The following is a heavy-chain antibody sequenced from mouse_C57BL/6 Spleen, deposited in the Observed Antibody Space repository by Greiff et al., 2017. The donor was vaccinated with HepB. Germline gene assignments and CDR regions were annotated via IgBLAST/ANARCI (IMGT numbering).Heavy chain of an antibody. D-gene: IGHD1-1*01. CDR1: GYSITSGYY. J-gene: IGHJ4*01. V-gene: IGHV3-6*01. CDR3: ARGGYGSSYYAMDY. Sequence: EVKVEESGPGLVKPSQSLSLTCSVTGYSITSGYYWNWIRQFPGNKLEWMGYISYDGSNNYNPSLKNRISITRDTSKNQFFLKLNSVTTEDTATYYCARGGYGSSYYAMDYWGQGTSVTVSS. CDR2: ISYDGSN.